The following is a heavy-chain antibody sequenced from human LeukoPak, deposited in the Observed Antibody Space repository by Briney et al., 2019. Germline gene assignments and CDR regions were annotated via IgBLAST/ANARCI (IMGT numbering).Heavy chain of an antibody. J-gene: IGHJ3*02. CDR3: AKDKGGQSPDAFDI. V-gene: IGHV3-23*01. Sequence: PGGSLRLSCAASGFTFSNYVMSWVRQAPGKGLEWVSAISDSGGSTNYADSVKGRFTISRDNSKNTLYLQMNSLRAEDTAVYYCAKDKGGQSPDAFDIWGQGTMVTVSS. D-gene: IGHD2-15*01. CDR1: GFTFSNYV. CDR2: ISDSGGST.